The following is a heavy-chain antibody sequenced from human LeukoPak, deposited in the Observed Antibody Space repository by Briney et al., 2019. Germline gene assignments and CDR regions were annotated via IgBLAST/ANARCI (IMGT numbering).Heavy chain of an antibody. CDR1: GFTFSSYA. CDR3: ARDLWSGYSSGWYGVLLGY. D-gene: IGHD6-19*01. CDR2: ISYDGSNK. Sequence: PGGSLRLSCAASGFTFSSYAMHWVRQAPGKGLEWVAVISYDGSNKYYADSVKGRFTISRDNSKNTLYLQMNSLRAEDTAVYYCARDLWSGYSSGWYGVLLGYWGQGTLVTVSS. J-gene: IGHJ4*02. V-gene: IGHV3-30-3*01.